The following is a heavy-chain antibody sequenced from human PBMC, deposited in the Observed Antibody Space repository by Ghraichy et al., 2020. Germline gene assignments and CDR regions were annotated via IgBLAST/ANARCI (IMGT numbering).Heavy chain of an antibody. J-gene: IGHJ3*02. D-gene: IGHD3-16*02. CDR1: GFTFDDYT. CDR2: ISWDGGST. CDR3: VLSDRNNAFDI. Sequence: GGSLRLSCAASGFTFDDYTMHWVRQAPGKGLEWVSLISWDGGSTYYADSVKGRFTISRDNSKNSLYLQMNSLRTEDTALYYCVLSDRNNAFDIWGQGTMVTVSS. V-gene: IGHV3-43*01.